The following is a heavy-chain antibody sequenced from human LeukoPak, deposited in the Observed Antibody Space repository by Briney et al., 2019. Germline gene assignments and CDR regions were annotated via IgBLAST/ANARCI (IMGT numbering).Heavy chain of an antibody. CDR2: INQDGSEK. CDR1: GFTFTDYW. J-gene: IGHJ4*02. Sequence: PGGSLRLSCEASGFTFTDYWMSWVRQAPGKGLEWVANINQDGSEKNYVDSVKDRFTISRDNVKNSLYLQMNFLRGEDTAVYYCARAGYTYTTLYYWGPGTLVTVSS. D-gene: IGHD5-18*01. CDR3: ARAGYTYTTLYY. V-gene: IGHV3-7*01.